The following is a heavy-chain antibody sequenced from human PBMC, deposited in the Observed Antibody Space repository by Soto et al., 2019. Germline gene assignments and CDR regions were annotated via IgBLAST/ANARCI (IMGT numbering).Heavy chain of an antibody. V-gene: IGHV1-2*02. Sequence: QVQLVQSGPEVKKPGASVTVSCTGSGYTFNIYFIHWIRQAPGRGLEWMGCINTHSGGTNLAENFQGRVTMTRDTSINTAYLELSSLKSDDTAVYFCARGSDRHWTTWYAHWGQGSLVTVSS. CDR3: ARGSDRHWTTWYAH. D-gene: IGHD1-1*01. J-gene: IGHJ4*02. CDR1: GYTFNIYF. CDR2: INTHSGGT.